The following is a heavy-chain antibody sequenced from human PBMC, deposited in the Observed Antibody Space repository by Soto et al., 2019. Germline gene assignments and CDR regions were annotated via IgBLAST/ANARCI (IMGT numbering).Heavy chain of an antibody. D-gene: IGHD2-2*01. J-gene: IGHJ5*02. CDR2: IWHDGASK. CDR1: GFTFTAHG. V-gene: IGHV3-33*06. CDR3: VKGLSPSLVNWFDP. Sequence: PGGSLRLSCAASGFTFTAHGMHWVRQTPGKGLEWVTTIWHDGASKFYAESVQGRFTVSRDTSQSTLYLQMDSLRADDTAVYYCVKGLSPSLVNWFDPWGQGTLVTVSS.